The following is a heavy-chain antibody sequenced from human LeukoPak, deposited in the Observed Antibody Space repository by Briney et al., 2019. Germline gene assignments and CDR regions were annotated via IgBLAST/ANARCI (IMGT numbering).Heavy chain of an antibody. V-gene: IGHV4-39*07. CDR3: ARVCITIFGVVPTWHYYFDY. CDR2: IYYSGSA. J-gene: IGHJ4*02. CDR1: GASISSSSYY. D-gene: IGHD3-3*01. Sequence: SETLSLTRTVSGASISSSSYYWGWIRQPPGRGLEWIGNIYYSGSAYYNPSLKSRVTISGDTSKNQFSLKLSSVTAADTAVYYCARVCITIFGVVPTWHYYFDYWGQGTLVTVSS.